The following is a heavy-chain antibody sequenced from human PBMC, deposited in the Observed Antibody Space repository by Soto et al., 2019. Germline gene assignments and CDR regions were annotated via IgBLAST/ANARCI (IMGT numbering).Heavy chain of an antibody. D-gene: IGHD3-22*01. CDR3: AREDSIIIPAVSDF. CDR1: GFAFNNYG. J-gene: IGHJ4*02. V-gene: IGHV3-21*01. CDR2: ISKSDYT. Sequence: PGGSLRLSCTVSGFAFNNYGINWVRQAPGQGLEWVSSISKSDYTYYSDSVKGRLTISRDTATNSVSLQMNTLRVEDTAVYYCAREDSIIIPAVSDFWGQGTLVTVSS.